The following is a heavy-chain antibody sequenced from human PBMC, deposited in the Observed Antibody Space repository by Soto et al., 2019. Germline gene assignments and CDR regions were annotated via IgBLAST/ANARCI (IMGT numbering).Heavy chain of an antibody. CDR2: INHSGST. J-gene: IGHJ6*02. D-gene: IGHD6-13*01. V-gene: IGHV4-34*01. CDR3: AGGRGRQQLVMSYYYGMDV. Sequence: QVQLQQWGAGLLKPSETLSLTCAVYGGSFSGYYWSWIRQPPGKGLEWIGEINHSGSTNYNPSLKSRVTISVDTSKHQFSLNLSSVTAAESAVYYCAGGRGRQQLVMSYYYGMDVWGQGTTVTVSS. CDR1: GGSFSGYY.